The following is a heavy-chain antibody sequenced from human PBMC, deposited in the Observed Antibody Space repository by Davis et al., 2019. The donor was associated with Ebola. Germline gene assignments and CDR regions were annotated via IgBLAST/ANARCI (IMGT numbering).Heavy chain of an antibody. CDR2: IYDSGTT. CDR3: ARDSPLGIGMDV. Sequence: MPSETLSLTCTVSGGSISRDYWSWIRQPPGKGLEWIGYIYDSGTTNYNPSLKSRVTISVDTSKNQFSLKLTSVTAGDTAVYYCARDSPLGIGMDVWGKGTTVTVSS. V-gene: IGHV4-59*12. J-gene: IGHJ6*04. CDR1: GGSISRDY.